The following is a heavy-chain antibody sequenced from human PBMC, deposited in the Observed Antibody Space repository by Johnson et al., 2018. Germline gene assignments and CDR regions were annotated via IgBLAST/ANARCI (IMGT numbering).Heavy chain of an antibody. CDR1: GFTFSSYS. CDR3: ARDNSSWYGYYYYYMDV. Sequence: VQLVESGGGLVKPGGSLRLSCAASGFTFSSYSMNWVRQAPGKGLEWVSSISSSSSYIYYADSVKGRFTISRDNAKNSLYLQMNSLRAEDTAVYYCARDNSSWYGYYYYYMDVWGKGTTVTVSS. V-gene: IGHV3-21*01. D-gene: IGHD6-13*01. CDR2: ISSSSSYI. J-gene: IGHJ6*03.